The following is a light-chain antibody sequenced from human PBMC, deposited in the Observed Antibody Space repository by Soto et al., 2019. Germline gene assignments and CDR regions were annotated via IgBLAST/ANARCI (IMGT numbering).Light chain of an antibody. Sequence: DIVMPQTPLSLPVTPGEPASISCRSSQSLLDSDDGNSYLDWYLQKPGQSPQLLIYTVSYRASGVPDWFSGSGAGTDFPLTITRLQSDDFAVYFCQQYTDWSITFGQGTRLNIK. CDR2: TVS. V-gene: IGKV2-40*01. J-gene: IGKJ5*01. CDR1: QSLLDSDDGNSY. CDR3: QQYTDWSIT.